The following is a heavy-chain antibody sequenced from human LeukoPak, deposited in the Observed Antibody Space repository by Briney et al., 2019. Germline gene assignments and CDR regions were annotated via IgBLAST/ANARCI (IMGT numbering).Heavy chain of an antibody. D-gene: IGHD3-16*01. V-gene: IGHV4-59*01. CDR2: IYYSGST. CDR3: ARDHPYLNWFDP. J-gene: IGHJ5*02. CDR1: GGSISSYY. Sequence: SGTLSLTCTVCGGSISSYYWSWIRQPPGKGLEWIGYIYYSGSTNYNPSLKSRVTISVDTSKNQFSLKLSSVTAADTAVYYCARDHPYLNWFDPWGQGTLVTVSS.